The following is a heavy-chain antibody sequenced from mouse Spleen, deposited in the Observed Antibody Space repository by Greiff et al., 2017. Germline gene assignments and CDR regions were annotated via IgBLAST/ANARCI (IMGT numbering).Heavy chain of an antibody. CDR2: ISSGGSYT. J-gene: IGHJ4*01. Sequence: EVQLQQSGGGLVKPGGSLKLSCAASGFTFSSYAMSWVRQTPEKRLEWVATISSGGSYTYYPDSVKGRFTISRDNAKNTLYLQMSSLRSEDTAMYYCARITTVVGYAMDYWGQGTSVTVSS. V-gene: IGHV5-9-3*01. D-gene: IGHD1-1*01. CDR3: ARITTVVGYAMDY. CDR1: GFTFSSYA.